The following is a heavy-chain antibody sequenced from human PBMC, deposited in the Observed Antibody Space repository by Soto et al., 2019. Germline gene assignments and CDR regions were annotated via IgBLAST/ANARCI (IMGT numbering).Heavy chain of an antibody. CDR3: AKDATYYDSSGYYSPPRPYYFDY. D-gene: IGHD3-22*01. CDR2: ISGSGGST. V-gene: IGHV3-23*01. J-gene: IGHJ4*02. CDR1: GFTFSSYA. Sequence: GGSLRLSCAASGFTFSSYAMSWVRQAPGKGLEWVSAISGSGGSTYYADSVKGRFTISRDNSKNTLYLQMNSLRAEDTAVYYCAKDATYYDSSGYYSPPRPYYFDYWGQGTLVTVSS.